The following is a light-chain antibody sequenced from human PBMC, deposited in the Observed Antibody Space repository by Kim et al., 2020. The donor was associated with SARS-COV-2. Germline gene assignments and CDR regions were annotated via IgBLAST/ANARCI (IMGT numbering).Light chain of an antibody. CDR1: QGISSY. Sequence: ASVGDRVTIPCRASQGISSYLAWYQQKPGRAPKLLIYGASALQNEVPTRFSGSGSGTDFTLTISSLQPEDFATYYCQQLNSYPWTFGQGTKVDIK. J-gene: IGKJ1*01. CDR2: GAS. CDR3: QQLNSYPWT. V-gene: IGKV1-9*01.